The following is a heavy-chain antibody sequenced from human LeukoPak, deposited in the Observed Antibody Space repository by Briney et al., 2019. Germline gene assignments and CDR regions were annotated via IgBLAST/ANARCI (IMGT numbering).Heavy chain of an antibody. CDR1: GFTFNNYA. D-gene: IGHD6-19*01. J-gene: IGHJ4*02. Sequence: GGSLRLSCTASGFTFNNYAMTWVRQAPGKGLEWVSSISGNGINAYYADSVRGRFTISRDNSRNTLYLQLNSLRAEDTALYYCARGPNFIAVAGLDNWGQGTLVTVSS. CDR2: ISGNGINA. CDR3: ARGPNFIAVAGLDN. V-gene: IGHV3-23*01.